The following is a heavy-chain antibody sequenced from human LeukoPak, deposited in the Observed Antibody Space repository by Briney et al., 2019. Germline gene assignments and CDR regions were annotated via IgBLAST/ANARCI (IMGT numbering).Heavy chain of an antibody. CDR1: GFTFSSYG. CDR2: IWYDGSNK. V-gene: IGHV3-33*01. Sequence: GGSLRLSCAASGFTFSSYGMHWVRQAPAKGLEWVAGIWYDGSNKYYADSVKGRFTISRDNSKNTLYLQMNSLSAEDTAVYYCARNQDYGVYNSVGAFDIWGQGTMVTVSS. J-gene: IGHJ3*02. D-gene: IGHD4-17*01. CDR3: ARNQDYGVYNSVGAFDI.